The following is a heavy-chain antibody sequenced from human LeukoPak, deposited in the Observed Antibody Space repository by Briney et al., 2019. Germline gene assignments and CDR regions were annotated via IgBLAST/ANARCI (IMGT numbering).Heavy chain of an antibody. J-gene: IGHJ4*02. CDR3: TTWTDLYDY. V-gene: IGHV3-15*01. CDR1: GFTFSNAW. Sequence: GGSLRLSCAASGFTFSNAWMSWVRQAPGMGLDWVGRIRSKTDGGTIDYAAPVKGRFVISRDDSRDTLYLQMNSLRIEDTAMYYCTTWTDLYDYWGQGILVAVSP. D-gene: IGHD3/OR15-3a*01. CDR2: IRSKTDGGTI.